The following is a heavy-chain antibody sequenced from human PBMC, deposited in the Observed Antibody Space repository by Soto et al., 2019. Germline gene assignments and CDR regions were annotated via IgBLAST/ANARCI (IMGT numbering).Heavy chain of an antibody. CDR3: AKVVRIVEDLLYFEI. CDR1: GFTFSSYA. Sequence: GGSLRLSCAASGFTFSSYAMSWVRQAPGKGMEWVSCISGSGTSTYYAKSAKGRFTVSRDNSENTLYLQMSSLGADDTAIYYCAKVVRIVEDLLYFEIWGQGTPVTVSS. D-gene: IGHD3-10*01. J-gene: IGHJ4*02. V-gene: IGHV3-23*01. CDR2: ISGSGTST.